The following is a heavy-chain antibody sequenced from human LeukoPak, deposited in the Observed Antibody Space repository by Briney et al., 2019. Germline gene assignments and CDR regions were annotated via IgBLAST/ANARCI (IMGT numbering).Heavy chain of an antibody. V-gene: IGHV4-59*08. J-gene: IGHJ4*02. CDR1: GGSISSYY. CDR2: IYYSGST. D-gene: IGHD2-21*02. Sequence: SETLSLTCTVSGGSISSYYWSWIRQPPGKGLEWIGYIYYSGSTNYNPSLKSRVTISVDTSKNQFSLKLSSVTAADTAVYYCARGDLAYCGGACYFSGARGPLAPVSS. CDR3: ARGDLAYCGGACYFS.